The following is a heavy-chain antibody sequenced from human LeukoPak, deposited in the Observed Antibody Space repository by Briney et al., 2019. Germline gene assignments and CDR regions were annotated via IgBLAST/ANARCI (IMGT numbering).Heavy chain of an antibody. Sequence: SGGSLRLSCAASGFTFSSYAMSCVRQAPGKGLECVSGLTGSGGNTYYADSVKGRFTISRDNSKNTLSLQMNSLRAEDAAVYYCVKFRGIQHYNYHMDVWGKGTTVTVSS. J-gene: IGHJ6*03. D-gene: IGHD3-10*01. CDR3: VKFRGIQHYNYHMDV. CDR1: GFTFSSYA. CDR2: LTGSGGNT. V-gene: IGHV3-23*01.